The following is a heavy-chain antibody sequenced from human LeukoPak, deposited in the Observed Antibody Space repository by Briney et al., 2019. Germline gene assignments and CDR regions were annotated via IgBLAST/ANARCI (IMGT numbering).Heavy chain of an antibody. CDR1: GGSISSYY. D-gene: IGHD1-26*01. CDR2: IYYSGST. V-gene: IGHV4-59*08. J-gene: IGHJ5*02. Sequence: PSESLSLTCTVSGGSISSYYWNWIRQPPGKGLEWIGYIYYSGSTNYNPSLKSRVTISVDTSKNQFSLKLSSVTAADTAIFYCARHVIVSGNYYSAFDPWGQGTLVTVSS. CDR3: ARHVIVSGNYYSAFDP.